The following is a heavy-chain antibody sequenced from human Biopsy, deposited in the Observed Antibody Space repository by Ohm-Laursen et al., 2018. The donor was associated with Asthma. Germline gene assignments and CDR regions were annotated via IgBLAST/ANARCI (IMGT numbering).Heavy chain of an antibody. D-gene: IGHD6-19*01. J-gene: IGHJ6*02. Sequence: GSSVKVSCKAPGGTFSNFAISWVRQAPGQGLEWLGGIMPVFGTKNYAQKFQGRVTITADESTSTAYMEVTSLRSEDTAIYYCARCQVGYSSGWSLLLKKIYYSGMDVWGQGTAVTVSS. CDR1: GGTFSNFA. V-gene: IGHV1-69*01. CDR3: ARCQVGYSSGWSLLLKKIYYSGMDV. CDR2: IMPVFGTK.